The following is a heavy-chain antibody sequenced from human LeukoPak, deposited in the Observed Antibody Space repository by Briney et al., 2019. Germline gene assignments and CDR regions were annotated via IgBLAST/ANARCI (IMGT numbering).Heavy chain of an antibody. CDR2: IRQDGSEK. Sequence: GGSLRLSCAVSGLTFSRYAMSWVRQAPGKGLEWVAIIRQDGSEKYYVDSVKGRFTISRDDAKNSLSLQMNSLRAEDTAVYYCARGYDDATDYFDYWGQGTLVTVSS. CDR1: GLTFSRYA. J-gene: IGHJ4*02. V-gene: IGHV3-7*01. CDR3: ARGYDDATDYFDY. D-gene: IGHD5-12*01.